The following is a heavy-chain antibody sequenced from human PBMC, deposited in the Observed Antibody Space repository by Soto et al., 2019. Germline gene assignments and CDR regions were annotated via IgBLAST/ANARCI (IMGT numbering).Heavy chain of an antibody. J-gene: IGHJ5*02. CDR1: GFTFSTYW. V-gene: IGHV3-7*01. CDR3: SRSLNS. Sequence: GSLRLSCAASGFTFSTYWMDWVRQTPGKWLEWVANINQDGSEKNYVDSVKGRFTISRDNAKNSLYLQMSSLTAEDSALYYCSRSLNSWGQGTLVTVSS. CDR2: INQDGSEK.